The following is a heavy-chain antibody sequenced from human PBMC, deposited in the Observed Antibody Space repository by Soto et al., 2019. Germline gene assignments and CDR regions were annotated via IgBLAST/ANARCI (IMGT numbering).Heavy chain of an antibody. CDR3: ARHAGGDPFPALDY. D-gene: IGHD3-16*01. Sequence: SETLSLTCTVSGGSISSYYWSWIRQPPGKGLEWIGYIYYSGSTNYNPSLKSRVTISVDTSKNQFSLKLSSVTAADTAVYYCARHAGGDPFPALDYWGQGTPVTVSS. V-gene: IGHV4-59*08. J-gene: IGHJ4*02. CDR2: IYYSGST. CDR1: GGSISSYY.